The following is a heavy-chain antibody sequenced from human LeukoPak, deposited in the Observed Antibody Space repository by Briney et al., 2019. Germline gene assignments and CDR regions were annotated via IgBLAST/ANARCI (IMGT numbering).Heavy chain of an antibody. Sequence: PGGSLRLSCAASRFTFSSYWMSWVRQAPGKGLEWVANIKQDGSEKYYVDSVEGRFTISRDNAKNSLYLQMNSLRADDTAVYYCARTFGSGSYYGSHNWFDPWGQGTLVTVSS. V-gene: IGHV3-7*03. J-gene: IGHJ5*02. CDR1: RFTFSSYW. D-gene: IGHD3-10*01. CDR2: IKQDGSEK. CDR3: ARTFGSGSYYGSHNWFDP.